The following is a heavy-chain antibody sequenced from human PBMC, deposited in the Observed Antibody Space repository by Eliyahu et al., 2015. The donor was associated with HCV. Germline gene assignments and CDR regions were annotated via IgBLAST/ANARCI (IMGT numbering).Heavy chain of an antibody. J-gene: IGHJ4*02. Sequence: QVQLQQWGAGLLKPSETLSLTCAVYGXSFSGYYXSWIRQPPGKGLEWIGEINHSGSTNYNPSLKSRVTISVDTSKNQFSLKLSSVTAADTAVYYCARVGYSYGSLRNLRAAEFDYWGQGTLVTVSS. CDR1: GXSFSGYY. V-gene: IGHV4-34*01. D-gene: IGHD5-18*01. CDR3: ARVGYSYGSLRNLRAAEFDY. CDR2: INHSGST.